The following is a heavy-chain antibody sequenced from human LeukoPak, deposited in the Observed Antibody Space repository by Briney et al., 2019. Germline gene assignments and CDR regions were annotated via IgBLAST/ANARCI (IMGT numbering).Heavy chain of an antibody. J-gene: IGHJ4*02. CDR1: GFTFARYS. D-gene: IGHD1-1*01. V-gene: IGHV3-21*01. Sequence: GGSLRLSCAASGFTFARYSMNWVRQAPGKGLEWVSSISGDSTYIYNAGSVKGRFTISRDNAQASLYLQMISLRADDTAVYYRARVSGRLERQSDLDYWGQGTLVIVSS. CDR2: ISGDSTYI. CDR3: ARVSGRLERQSDLDY.